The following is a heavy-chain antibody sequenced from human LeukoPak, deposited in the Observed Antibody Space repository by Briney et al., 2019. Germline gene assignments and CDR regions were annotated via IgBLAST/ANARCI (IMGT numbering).Heavy chain of an antibody. CDR1: GYMFTSYW. V-gene: IGHV5-51*01. J-gene: IGHJ4*02. CDR3: ARLGPVTATYFFDY. Sequence: GESLKISCKGSGYMFTSYWIGWVRQMPGKGLEWMGITYPGDSDTRYSPSFRGQVTISADKSISTAYLQWITLKASDTAMYYCARLGPVTATYFFDYWGQGTLVTVSS. D-gene: IGHD2-21*02. CDR2: TYPGDSDT.